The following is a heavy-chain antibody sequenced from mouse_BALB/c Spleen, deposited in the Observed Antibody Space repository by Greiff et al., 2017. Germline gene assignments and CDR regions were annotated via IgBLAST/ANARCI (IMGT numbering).Heavy chain of an antibody. J-gene: IGHJ2*01. D-gene: IGHD3-3*01. CDR2: ISTYYGDA. CDR1: GFTFTDYA. CDR3: AREARDNYFDY. Sequence: VMLQESGAELVRPGVSVKLSCTGSGFTFTDYAMYWVKQSPAKSLERIGVISTYYGDASYNQKFKGKATMTVDKSSSTAYMELARLTSEDSAIYYCAREARDNYFDYWGQGTTLTVSS. V-gene: IGHV1S137*01.